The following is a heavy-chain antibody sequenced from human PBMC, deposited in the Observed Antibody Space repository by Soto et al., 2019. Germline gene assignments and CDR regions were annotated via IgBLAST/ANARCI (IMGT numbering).Heavy chain of an antibody. J-gene: IGHJ4*02. CDR2: VHYTGRA. D-gene: IGHD3-10*01. CDR3: ARGYGAFYF. V-gene: IGHV4-59*01. CDR1: CASIITFF. Sequence: SXTLSLTWTVSCASIITFFWNWLRQTPGKGLEWIGDVHYTGRATYNPSLKGRVSISLDPSKRQFSLRLTSVTTADTAVYHCARGYGAFYFWGQGSLVTVSS.